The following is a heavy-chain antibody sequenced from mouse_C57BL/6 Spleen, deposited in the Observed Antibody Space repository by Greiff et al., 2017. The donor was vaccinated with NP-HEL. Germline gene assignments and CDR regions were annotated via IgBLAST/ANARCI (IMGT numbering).Heavy chain of an antibody. CDR3: ARCLDSRDAMDY. J-gene: IGHJ4*01. CDR1: GYTFTSYW. Sequence: QVQLKQPGAELVKPGASVKLSCKASGYTFTSYWMHWVKQRPGRGLEWIGRIDPNSGGTKYDEKFKSKATLTVDNPSSTAYMQLNSLTSEDSAVYYCARCLDSRDAMDYWGQGTSVTVSS. D-gene: IGHD1-1*01. V-gene: IGHV1-72*01. CDR2: IDPNSGGT.